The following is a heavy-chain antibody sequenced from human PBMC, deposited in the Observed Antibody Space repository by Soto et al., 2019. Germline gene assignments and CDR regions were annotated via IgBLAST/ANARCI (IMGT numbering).Heavy chain of an antibody. Sequence: GVSLRLSCAASGFTFSSYGMHWVRQAPGKGLEWVAVIWYDGSNKYYADSVKGRFTISRDNSKNTLYLQMNSLRAEDTAVYYCARPYCSSTSCNWFDPWGQGTLVTVSS. CDR3: ARPYCSSTSCNWFDP. J-gene: IGHJ5*02. CDR2: IWYDGSNK. D-gene: IGHD2-2*01. V-gene: IGHV3-33*08. CDR1: GFTFSSYG.